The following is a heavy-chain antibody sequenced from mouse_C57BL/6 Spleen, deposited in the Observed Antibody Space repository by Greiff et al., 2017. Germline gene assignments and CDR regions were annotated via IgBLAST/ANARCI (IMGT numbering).Heavy chain of an antibody. Sequence: QVQLQQPGAELVMPGASVKLSCKASGYTFTSYWMHWVKQRPGQGLTWIGEIDPSDSYTNSNQKFKGKSTLTVDKSSSTAYMQLSSLTSADSAVYYCARGGYSNYRGYAMDYWGQGTSVTVSS. V-gene: IGHV1-69*01. J-gene: IGHJ4*01. CDR3: ARGGYSNYRGYAMDY. CDR1: GYTFTSYW. D-gene: IGHD2-5*01. CDR2: IDPSDSYT.